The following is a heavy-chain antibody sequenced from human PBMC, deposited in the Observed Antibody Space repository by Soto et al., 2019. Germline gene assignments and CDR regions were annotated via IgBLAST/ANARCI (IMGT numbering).Heavy chain of an antibody. Sequence: SVKVSCKASGGTFSSYAISWVRQAPGQGLEWMGGIIPIFGTANYAQKFQGRVTITADESTSTAYMELSSLRSEDTAVYYCARGGSYYYDSSGYYSVNDAFDIWGEGTMVTVSS. CDR2: IIPIFGTA. J-gene: IGHJ3*02. D-gene: IGHD3-22*01. CDR3: ARGGSYYYDSSGYYSVNDAFDI. V-gene: IGHV1-69*13. CDR1: GGTFSSYA.